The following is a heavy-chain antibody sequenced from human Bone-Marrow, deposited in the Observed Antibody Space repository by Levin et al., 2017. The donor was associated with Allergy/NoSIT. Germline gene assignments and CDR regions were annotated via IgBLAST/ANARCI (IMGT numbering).Heavy chain of an antibody. V-gene: IGHV3-49*03. Sequence: GESLKISCTTSGFTFGDYVMSWFRQAPGKGLEWVGFIRSKPYGGTTEYAASVKGRFSIARDDSKSIAYLQMNSLKTEDTAVYYCSRAPGNYEDDYYFYYMDVWGKGTTVTVSS. CDR2: IRSKPYGGTT. D-gene: IGHD4-11*01. CDR1: GFTFGDYV. CDR3: SRAPGNYEDDYYFYYMDV. J-gene: IGHJ6*03.